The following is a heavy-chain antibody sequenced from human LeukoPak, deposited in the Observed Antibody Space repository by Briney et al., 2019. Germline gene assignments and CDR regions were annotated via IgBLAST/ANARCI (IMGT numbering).Heavy chain of an antibody. CDR1: GFTLSAYW. CDR3: ARTERHRYYYYMDV. D-gene: IGHD1-1*01. J-gene: IGHJ6*03. Sequence: QPGGSLRLSCAASGFTLSAYWMSWVRQAPGKGLEWVASIKQDGSQRYYVASVKGRFTISRDNAKNSLYLQMNSLRAEDTAVYYCARTERHRYYYYMDVWGKGTTVTISS. CDR2: IKQDGSQR. V-gene: IGHV3-7*01.